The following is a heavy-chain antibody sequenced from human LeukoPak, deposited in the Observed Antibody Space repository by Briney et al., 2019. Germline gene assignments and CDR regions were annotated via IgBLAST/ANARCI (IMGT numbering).Heavy chain of an antibody. D-gene: IGHD4-17*01. CDR1: GFTFSSYA. CDR3: AKKETTVTTFFEN. Sequence: PGGSLILSCAAPGFTFSSYAMSWVRQAPGKGLEWVSDISASGGSTYYADSVKGRFTISRDNSKNTLYLQMNSLRAEDTAVYYCAKKETTVTTFFENWGQGTLVTVSS. J-gene: IGHJ4*02. CDR2: ISASGGST. V-gene: IGHV3-23*01.